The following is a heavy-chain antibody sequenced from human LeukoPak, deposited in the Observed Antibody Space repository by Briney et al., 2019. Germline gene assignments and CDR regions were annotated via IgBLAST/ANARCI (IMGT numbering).Heavy chain of an antibody. CDR1: GGTFSSYA. CDR3: ARARDPLLEMATISDAFDI. V-gene: IGHV1-69*01. J-gene: IGHJ3*02. Sequence: GASVKVSCKASGGTFSSYAISWLRQAPEQGLEWMGGIIPIFGTANYAQKFQGRVTITADESTSTAYMELSSLRSEDTAVYYCARARDPLLEMATISDAFDIWGQGTMVTVSS. D-gene: IGHD5-24*01. CDR2: IIPIFGTA.